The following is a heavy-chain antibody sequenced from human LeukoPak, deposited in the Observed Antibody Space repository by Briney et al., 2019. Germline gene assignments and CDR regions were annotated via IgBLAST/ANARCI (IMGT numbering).Heavy chain of an antibody. V-gene: IGHV1-18*01. CDR1: GYSFTSYG. CDR3: ASSEYSSGPTGFY. CDR2: ISAYNGNT. Sequence: GESLKISCKGSGYSFTSYGISWVRQAPGQGLEWMGWISAYNGNTNYAQKLQGRVTMTTDTSTSTAYMELRSLRSDDTAVYYCASSEYSSGPTGFYWGQGTLVTVSS. D-gene: IGHD6-19*01. J-gene: IGHJ4*02.